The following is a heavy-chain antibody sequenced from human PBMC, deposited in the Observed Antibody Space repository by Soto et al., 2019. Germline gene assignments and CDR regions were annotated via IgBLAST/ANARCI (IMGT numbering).Heavy chain of an antibody. CDR3: ARDVAEDWFDP. CDR1: VGSISSYY. J-gene: IGHJ5*02. V-gene: IGHV4-59*01. Sequence: QVQLQESGPGLVKPSETLSLTCTVSVGSISSYYWSWIRQPPGKGLEWIGYIYYSGSTNYNPSLRSRVTISVDTSKNQFSLNLSSVTAADAAVYYCARDVAEDWFDPWGQGTLVTVSS. D-gene: IGHD6-13*01. CDR2: IYYSGST.